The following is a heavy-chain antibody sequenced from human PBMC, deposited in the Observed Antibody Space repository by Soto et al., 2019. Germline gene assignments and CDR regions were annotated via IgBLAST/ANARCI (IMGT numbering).Heavy chain of an antibody. J-gene: IGHJ5*02. CDR1: GGSISSYY. Sequence: PSETLSLTCTVSGGSISSYYWSWIRQPPGKGLEWIGYIYYSGSTNYNPSLKSRVTISVDTSTNTAFLELSRLRSDDTAVYFCARGDRISIFGVINRLDPWGQGTLVTVSS. CDR2: IYYSGST. CDR3: ARGDRISIFGVINRLDP. V-gene: IGHV4-59*12. D-gene: IGHD3-3*01.